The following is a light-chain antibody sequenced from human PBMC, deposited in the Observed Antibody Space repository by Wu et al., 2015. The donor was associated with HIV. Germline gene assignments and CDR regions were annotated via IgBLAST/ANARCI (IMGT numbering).Light chain of an antibody. J-gene: IGKJ1*01. Sequence: GDRVTITCRASQDIRNSLAWYQQKPGIAPKLLLYAAARLESGVPSRFRGSGSGTDYTLTISSLQPDDFATYYCQRYGETFGPRD. CDR2: AAA. V-gene: IGKV1-NL1*01. CDR1: QDIRNS. CDR3: QRYGET.